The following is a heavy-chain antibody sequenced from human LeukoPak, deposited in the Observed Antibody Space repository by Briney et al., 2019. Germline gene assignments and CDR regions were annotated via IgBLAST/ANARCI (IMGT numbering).Heavy chain of an antibody. CDR2: IYYSGST. J-gene: IGHJ6*03. Sequence: SETLSLTCTVSGGSISSYYWSWIRQPPGKGLEWIGYIYYSGSTNYDPSLKSRVTISVDTSKNQFSLKLSSVTAADTTVYYCARGASSSSGGYYYYYMDVWGKGTTVTVSS. CDR3: ARGASSSSGGYYYYYMDV. CDR1: GGSISSYY. V-gene: IGHV4-59*01. D-gene: IGHD6-6*01.